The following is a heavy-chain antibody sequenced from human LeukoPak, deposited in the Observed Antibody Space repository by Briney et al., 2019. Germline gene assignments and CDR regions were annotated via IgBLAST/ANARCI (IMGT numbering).Heavy chain of an antibody. CDR1: GYTFTGYY. Sequence: ASVKVSCKASGYTFTGYYIHWVRQAPGQGLEWVGLVNPNNGDTKYAQKFQGRVTMTRDTSVSTSYMELSGLKSDDTAIYYCARDSRVTNGDYWGQGTVVTVSS. V-gene: IGHV1-2*02. CDR3: ARDSRVTNGDY. CDR2: VNPNNGDT. J-gene: IGHJ4*02. D-gene: IGHD3-10*01.